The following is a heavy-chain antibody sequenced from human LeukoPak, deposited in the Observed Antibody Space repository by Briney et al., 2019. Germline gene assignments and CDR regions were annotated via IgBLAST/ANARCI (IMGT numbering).Heavy chain of an antibody. Sequence: SETLSLTCAVSGGSISSSNWRSWVRQPPGKGLEWIGEIYHSGSTNYNPSLKSRVTISVDKSKNQFSLKLSSVTAADTAVYYCARYGGIDYGDDGEVFDYWGQGTLVTVSS. CDR3: ARYGGIDYGDDGEVFDY. J-gene: IGHJ4*02. CDR2: IYHSGST. D-gene: IGHD4-17*01. CDR1: GGSISSSNW. V-gene: IGHV4-4*02.